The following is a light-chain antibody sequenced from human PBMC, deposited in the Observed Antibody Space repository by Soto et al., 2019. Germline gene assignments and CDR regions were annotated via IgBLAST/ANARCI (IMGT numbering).Light chain of an antibody. CDR1: QSVSSNY. Sequence: EIVLAQSPGTLSLSPGERATLSCMASQSVSSNYLAWYQQKPGQAPRLLIYGASSRATGIPDRFSGSGSGTDFTLTISRLEPEDFAVFYCQQYGRSPWTFGQGTKVEIK. CDR3: QQYGRSPWT. J-gene: IGKJ1*01. CDR2: GAS. V-gene: IGKV3-20*01.